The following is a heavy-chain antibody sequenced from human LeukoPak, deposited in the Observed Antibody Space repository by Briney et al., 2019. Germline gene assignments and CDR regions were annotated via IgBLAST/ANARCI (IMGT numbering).Heavy chain of an antibody. Sequence: PSETLSLTCTVSGGSLSNYYWSWIRQPPGKGLEWIGYIYYSGSTNNNPSLRSRITILVDRSKNQVSLELSCVTAEDTAVYFCARDRGRGWHYEPLDAFDIWGQGTMVTVSS. J-gene: IGHJ3*02. CDR2: IYYSGST. CDR1: GGSLSNYY. D-gene: IGHD3-3*01. V-gene: IGHV4-59*01. CDR3: ARDRGRGWHYEPLDAFDI.